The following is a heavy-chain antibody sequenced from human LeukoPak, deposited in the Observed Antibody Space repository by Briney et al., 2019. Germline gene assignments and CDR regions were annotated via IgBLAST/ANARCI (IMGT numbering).Heavy chain of an antibody. D-gene: IGHD1-26*01. Sequence: PGGSLRLSCAASGFTFSSYWKNWARQAPGKGLEWVSATSTSGGSAYYADSVKGRFTISRDNSKNTLYLQMDSLRADDTAVYYCARYSGSYYYPPAWDLWGQGTLVTVSS. CDR1: GFTFSSYW. V-gene: IGHV3-23*01. J-gene: IGHJ4*02. CDR3: ARYSGSYYYPPAWDL. CDR2: TSTSGGSA.